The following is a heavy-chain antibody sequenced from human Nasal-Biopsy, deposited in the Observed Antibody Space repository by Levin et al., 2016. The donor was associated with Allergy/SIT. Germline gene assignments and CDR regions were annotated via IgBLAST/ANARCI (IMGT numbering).Heavy chain of an antibody. D-gene: IGHD6-19*01. Sequence: GESLKISCAASGFTFTNYAMTWVRQAPGKGLEWVSSISGSGGTTYYADSVRGRFTISRDTSTHTLYLQMDSLRAEDTATYYCARGVGQQWLPRDWGQGTLVTVSS. J-gene: IGHJ4*02. CDR1: GFTFTNYA. V-gene: IGHV3-23*01. CDR3: ARGVGQQWLPRD. CDR2: ISGSGGTT.